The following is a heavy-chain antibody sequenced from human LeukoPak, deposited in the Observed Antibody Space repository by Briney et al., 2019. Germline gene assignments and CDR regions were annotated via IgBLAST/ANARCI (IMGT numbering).Heavy chain of an antibody. V-gene: IGHV5-51*01. CDR1: GYSFTNYW. CDR3: ARRVDSYWFFDY. J-gene: IGHJ4*02. D-gene: IGHD1-26*01. CDR2: IYPGDSDT. Sequence: GESLKISCKGSGYSFTNYWIGWVRQMPGEGLEWMGIIYPGDSDTRYIPSFQGQVTISADKSINTAYLQWTSLKASDTAMYYCARRVDSYWFFDYWGQGTLVTVSS.